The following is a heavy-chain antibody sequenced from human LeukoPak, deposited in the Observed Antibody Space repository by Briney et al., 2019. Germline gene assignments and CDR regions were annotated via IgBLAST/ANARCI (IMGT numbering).Heavy chain of an antibody. Sequence: GGSLRLSCAASGFTFSVYYTSWIRQAPGKGLEWVSYISSSGSTIYYADSVKGRFTISRDNAKNSLYLQMNSLRAEDTAVYYCARPHLPYSDFDNWGQGTLVTVSS. CDR3: ARPHLPYSDFDN. V-gene: IGHV3-11*01. D-gene: IGHD3-16*01. CDR2: ISSSGSTI. J-gene: IGHJ4*02. CDR1: GFTFSVYY.